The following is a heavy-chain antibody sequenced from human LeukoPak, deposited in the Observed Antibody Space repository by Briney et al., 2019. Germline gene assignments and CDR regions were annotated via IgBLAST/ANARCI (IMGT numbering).Heavy chain of an antibody. J-gene: IGHJ4*02. V-gene: IGHV1-69*13. Sequence: SVKVSCKASGGTFSSYAISWVRQAPGQGLEWMGGIIPIFGTANYAQKFQGRVTITADESTSTAYMELSSLRSEDTAVYYCARGHNSHNWILDYFDYWGQGTLVTVSS. D-gene: IGHD1-20*01. CDR3: ARGHNSHNWILDYFDY. CDR1: GGTFSSYA. CDR2: IIPIFGTA.